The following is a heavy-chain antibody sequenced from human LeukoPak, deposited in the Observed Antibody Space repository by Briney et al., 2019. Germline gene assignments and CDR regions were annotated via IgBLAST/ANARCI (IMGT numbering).Heavy chain of an antibody. J-gene: IGHJ4*02. Sequence: PGGSLRLSCAASGFTFSSYGMHRVRQAPGKGLEWVAVISYDGSNKYYADSVKGRFTISRDNSKNTLYLQMNSLRAEDTAVYYCAKGGGEYGDYVDYWGQGTLVTVSS. CDR2: ISYDGSNK. D-gene: IGHD4-17*01. CDR3: AKGGGEYGDYVDY. V-gene: IGHV3-30*18. CDR1: GFTFSSYG.